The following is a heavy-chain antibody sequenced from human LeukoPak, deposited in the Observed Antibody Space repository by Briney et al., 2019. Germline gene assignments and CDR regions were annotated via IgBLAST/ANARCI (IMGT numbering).Heavy chain of an antibody. J-gene: IGHJ4*02. V-gene: IGHV4-39*01. CDR1: GGSISSSSYY. D-gene: IGHD2/OR15-2a*01. Sequence: SETLSLTCIVSGGSISSSSYYWGWIRQPPGKGLEWIGSIYHSGSTYYNPSFKSRVTISVDTSKNRFSLKLSSVTAADTAVYYCARHKGAQYFDYWGQGSLVTVSS. CDR3: ARHKGAQYFDY. CDR2: IYHSGST.